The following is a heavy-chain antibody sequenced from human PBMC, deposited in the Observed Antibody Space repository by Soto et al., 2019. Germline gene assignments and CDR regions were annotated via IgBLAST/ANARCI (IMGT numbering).Heavy chain of an antibody. V-gene: IGHV4-31*03. CDR1: GGSISSGGYY. Sequence: LSLTCTVSGGSISSGGYYWSWIRQHPGKGLEWIGYIYYSGSTYYNPSLKGRVTISVDTSKNQFSLKLSSVTAADTAVYYCARAPTDYNLYYYYGMDVWGQGTTVTVSS. CDR3: ARAPTDYNLYYYYGMDV. J-gene: IGHJ6*02. CDR2: IYYSGST. D-gene: IGHD4-4*01.